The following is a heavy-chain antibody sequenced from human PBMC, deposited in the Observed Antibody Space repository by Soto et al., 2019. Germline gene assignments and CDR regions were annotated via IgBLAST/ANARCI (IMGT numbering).Heavy chain of an antibody. CDR2: IWYDGSNK. J-gene: IGHJ3*02. D-gene: IGHD2-2*01. CDR1: GFTFSSYG. CDR3: ARDYPRYCSSTSCYLSGFEKTVWYAFDI. V-gene: IGHV3-33*01. Sequence: GGSLRLSCAASGFTFSSYGMHWVRQAPGKGLEWVAVIWYDGSNKYYADSVKGRFTISRDNSKNTLYLQMNSLRAEDTAVYYCARDYPRYCSSTSCYLSGFEKTVWYAFDIWGQGTMVTVSS.